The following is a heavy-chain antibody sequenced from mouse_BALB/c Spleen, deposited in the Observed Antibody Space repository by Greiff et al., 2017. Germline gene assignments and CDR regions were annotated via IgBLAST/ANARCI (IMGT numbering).Heavy chain of an antibody. CDR1: GFTFSDYY. Sequence: ESGGGLVKPGGSLKLSCAASGFTFSDYYMYWVRQTPEKRLEWVATISDGGSYTYYPDSVKGRFTISRDNAKNNLYLQMSSLKSEDTAMYYCARDLGYYTSHWGQGTSVTVSS. CDR3: ARDLGYYTSH. J-gene: IGHJ4*01. D-gene: IGHD2-3*01. CDR2: ISDGGSYT. V-gene: IGHV5-4*02.